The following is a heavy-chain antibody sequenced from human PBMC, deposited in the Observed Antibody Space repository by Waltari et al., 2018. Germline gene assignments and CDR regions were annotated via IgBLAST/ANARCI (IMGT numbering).Heavy chain of an antibody. CDR3: AIGGVETSWYWRY. J-gene: IGHJ4*02. CDR1: GCTLSRSW. D-gene: IGHD6-13*01. V-gene: IGHV3-7*01. CDR2: IKTDGSET. Sequence: EVQVVESGGDLVQPGGSLGLSGAGCGCTLSRSWMTWVRQAPGKGLEWVANIKTDGSETYYVASVKGRFTISRDNTKNSLYLQMSSLRAEDTAVYYCAIGGVETSWYWRYWGQGTLVTVSS.